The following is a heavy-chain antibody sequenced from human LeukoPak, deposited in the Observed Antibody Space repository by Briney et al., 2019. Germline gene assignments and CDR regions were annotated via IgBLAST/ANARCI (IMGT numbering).Heavy chain of an antibody. CDR1: GFTFDDYA. J-gene: IGHJ6*03. CDR3: AKDRVGITGSMDV. V-gene: IGHV3-43D*03. D-gene: IGHD1-20*01. Sequence: PGGSLRLSCAASGFTFDDYAMHWVRQAPGKGLEWVSLISWDGGSTYYADSVKGRFTISRDNSKNSLYLQMNSLRVEDTALYYCAKDRVGITGSMDVWGKGTTVTVSS. CDR2: ISWDGGST.